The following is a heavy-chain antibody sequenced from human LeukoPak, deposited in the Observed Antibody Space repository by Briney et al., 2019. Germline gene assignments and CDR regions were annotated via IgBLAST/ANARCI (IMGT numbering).Heavy chain of an antibody. Sequence: SETLSLTCTVSGGSISTFYWSWIRQPAGKGLEWIGRIFTTGGTNFNPSLKSRVTMSVDTSKNQFSLKLSSVTAADTAVYFCSRAVAGSVGWFDPWGQGTLVTVSS. V-gene: IGHV4-4*07. D-gene: IGHD6-19*01. CDR1: GGSISTFY. CDR3: SRAVAGSVGWFDP. J-gene: IGHJ5*02. CDR2: IFTTGGT.